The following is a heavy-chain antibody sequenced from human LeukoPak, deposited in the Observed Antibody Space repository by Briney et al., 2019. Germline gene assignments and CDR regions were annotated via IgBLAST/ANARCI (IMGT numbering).Heavy chain of an antibody. V-gene: IGHV3-7*01. D-gene: IGHD2-15*01. CDR2: TNQDGSEK. CDR1: GFTFSTYY. CDR3: ARTRVSGGTFYHPFDY. J-gene: IGHJ4*02. Sequence: GGSLRLSCAASGFTFSTYYMTWVRQAPGKGLEWVANTNQDGSEKYYVDSVKGRFTISRDNAKNSLSLQMNSLRAEDTAVYSCARTRVSGGTFYHPFDYWGQGTLVTVSS.